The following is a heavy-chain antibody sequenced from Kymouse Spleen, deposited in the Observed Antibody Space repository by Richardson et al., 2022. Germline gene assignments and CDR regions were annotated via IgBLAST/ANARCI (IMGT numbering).Heavy chain of an antibody. Sequence: QVQLQESGPGLVKPSETLSLTCTVSGGSISSYYWSWIRQPPGKGLEWIGYIYYSGSTNYNPSLKSRVTISVDTSKNQFSLKLSSVTAADTAVYYCARRNSGSYLFDYWGQGTLVTVSS. J-gene: IGHJ4*02. CDR1: GGSISSYY. CDR3: ARRNSGSYLFDY. D-gene: IGHD1-26*01. CDR2: IYYSGST. V-gene: IGHV4-59*01.